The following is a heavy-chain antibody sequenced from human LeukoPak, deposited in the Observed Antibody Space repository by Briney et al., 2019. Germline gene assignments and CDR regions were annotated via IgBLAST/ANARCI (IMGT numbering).Heavy chain of an antibody. D-gene: IGHD3-22*01. CDR2: ISGSGGST. CDR3: AKDVYYYDSSGYSPFDY. J-gene: IGHJ4*02. CDR1: GFTFSSYA. Sequence: GGSLRLSCADSGFTFSSYAMSWVRQAPGKGLEWVSAISGSGGSTYYADSVKGRFTISRDNSKNTLYLQMNSLRAEDTAVYYCAKDVYYYDSSGYSPFDYWGQGTLVTVSS. V-gene: IGHV3-23*01.